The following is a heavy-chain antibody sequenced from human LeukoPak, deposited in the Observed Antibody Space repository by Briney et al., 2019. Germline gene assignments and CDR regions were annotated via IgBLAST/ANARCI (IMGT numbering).Heavy chain of an antibody. CDR3: ARGDSSGYYYKFDY. Sequence: PSETLSLTCTVSGGSISSYYWSWIRQPPGKGLEWLGYMHYSGSTNYNPSLKSRVTISVDTSKNQFSLKLSSVTAADTAVYYCARGDSSGYYYKFDYWGQGTLVTVSS. D-gene: IGHD3-22*01. CDR1: GGSISSYY. V-gene: IGHV4-59*01. CDR2: MHYSGST. J-gene: IGHJ4*02.